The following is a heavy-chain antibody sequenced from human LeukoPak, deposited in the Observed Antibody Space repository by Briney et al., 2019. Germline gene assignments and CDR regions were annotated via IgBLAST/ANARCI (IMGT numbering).Heavy chain of an antibody. CDR1: GFTFSSYW. V-gene: IGHV3-74*01. Sequence: GGSLRLSCAASGFTFSSYWMHWVRQAPGKGLVWVSRINSDGSSTSYADSVKGRFTISRDNVKNTLYLQMNSLRAEDTAVYYCARGIFSNWFDPWGQGTLVTVSS. CDR3: ARGIFSNWFDP. J-gene: IGHJ5*02. CDR2: INSDGSST.